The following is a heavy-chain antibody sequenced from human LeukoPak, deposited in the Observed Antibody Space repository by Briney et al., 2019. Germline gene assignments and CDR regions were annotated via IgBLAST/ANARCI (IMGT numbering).Heavy chain of an antibody. Sequence: GGSLRLSCAASGFTFDDYAMHWVRQAPGKGLEWVSGISWNSGSIDYADSVKGRFTISRDNAKNSLYLQMNSLRPEDTALYYCAKDRTGDYARGYFDFWGQGTLVTVSS. D-gene: IGHD4-17*01. J-gene: IGHJ4*02. V-gene: IGHV3-9*01. CDR1: GFTFDDYA. CDR3: AKDRTGDYARGYFDF. CDR2: ISWNSGSI.